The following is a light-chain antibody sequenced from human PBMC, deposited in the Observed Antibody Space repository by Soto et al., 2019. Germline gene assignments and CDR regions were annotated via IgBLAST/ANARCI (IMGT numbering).Light chain of an antibody. V-gene: IGKV1-33*01. CDR1: QDISNS. Sequence: DIQMTQSPSSLSASVGDRVTITCQASQDISNSINWYQQKPGKAPRLLIFDASSVEAGVPSRFSGGGSGTYFTFTINSLQPEDVGAYFCQHYADLPLTFGGVTKVAIK. CDR2: DAS. CDR3: QHYADLPLT. J-gene: IGKJ4*01.